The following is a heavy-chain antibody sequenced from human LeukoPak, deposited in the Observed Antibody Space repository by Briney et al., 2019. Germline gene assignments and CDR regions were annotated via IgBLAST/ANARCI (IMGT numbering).Heavy chain of an antibody. Sequence: SETLSLTCTVSGGSISSYYWSWIRQPPGKGLEWIGYIHYSGYTNYNPSLKSRATISIDTSKNQFSLMLNSVTAADTAIYHCARDLFGGGYFDYWGQGTPVTVSS. D-gene: IGHD3-3*01. CDR3: ARDLFGGGYFDY. J-gene: IGHJ4*02. V-gene: IGHV4-59*01. CDR2: IHYSGYT. CDR1: GGSISSYY.